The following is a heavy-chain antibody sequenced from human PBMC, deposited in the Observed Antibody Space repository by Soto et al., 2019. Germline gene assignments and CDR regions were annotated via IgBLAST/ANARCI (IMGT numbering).Heavy chain of an antibody. J-gene: IGHJ6*02. D-gene: IGHD3-10*01. CDR3: ARDVNMVRGVIITFYYGMDV. V-gene: IGHV3-33*01. CDR1: GFTFSSYG. CDR2: IWYDGSNK. Sequence: GGSLRLSCAASGFTFSSYGMHWVRQAPCKGLEWVAVIWYDGSNKYYADSVKGRFTISRDNSKNTLYLQMNSLRAEDTAVYYCARDVNMVRGVIITFYYGMDVWGQGTTVTVSS.